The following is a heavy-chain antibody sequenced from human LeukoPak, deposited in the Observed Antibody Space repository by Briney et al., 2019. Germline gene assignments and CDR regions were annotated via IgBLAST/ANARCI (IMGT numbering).Heavy chain of an antibody. J-gene: IGHJ4*02. Sequence: GRSLRLSCAASGFTFSSYGMHWVRQAPGKGLEGVAVIWYDGSKKYYADSVKGRFTIYRDNSKNTLYLQMNSLRAEDTAVYYCARDLITMVRGVIKKIYFDYWGQGTLVTVSS. CDR1: GFTFSSYG. CDR3: ARDLITMVRGVIKKIYFDY. CDR2: IWYDGSKK. D-gene: IGHD3-10*01. V-gene: IGHV3-33*01.